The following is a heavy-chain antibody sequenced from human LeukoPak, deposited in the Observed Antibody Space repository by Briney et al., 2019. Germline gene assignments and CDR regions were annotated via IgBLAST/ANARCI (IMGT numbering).Heavy chain of an antibody. CDR3: ARPHGGIAARPGAIDY. J-gene: IGHJ4*02. V-gene: IGHV4-39*01. Sequence: GSLGLSCAASGFTFSSYWMSWVRQAPGKGLEWIGSIYYSGSTYYNPSLKSRVTISVDTSKNQFSLKLSSVTAADTAVYYCARPHGGIAARPGAIDYWGQGTLVTVSS. D-gene: IGHD6-6*01. CDR1: GFTFSSYW. CDR2: IYYSGST.